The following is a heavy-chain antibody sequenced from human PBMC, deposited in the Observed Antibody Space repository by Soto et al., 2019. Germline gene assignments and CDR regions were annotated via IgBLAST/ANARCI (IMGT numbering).Heavy chain of an antibody. Sequence: QVQLVQSGAEVKKPGASVKVSCKASGYTFHSYGISWVRQAPGQGLEWMGTISGYNGNTNYAQKLQGRVTMTTDTSTSTAYMELRSLRSDDTALYYCARVISSGWANWFDPWGKGTLVTVSS. D-gene: IGHD6-19*01. CDR3: ARVISSGWANWFDP. J-gene: IGHJ5*02. CDR1: GYTFHSYG. V-gene: IGHV1-18*04. CDR2: ISGYNGNT.